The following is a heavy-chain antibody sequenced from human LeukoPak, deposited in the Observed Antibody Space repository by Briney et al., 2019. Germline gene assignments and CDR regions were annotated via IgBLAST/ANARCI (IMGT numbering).Heavy chain of an antibody. Sequence: SETLSLTCTVSGGSISSYYWSWIRQPPGKGLEWIGYIYYSGSTNYNPSLKSRVTISVDTSKNQFSQKLSSVTAADTAVYYCASSSGSYSLGFDYWGQGTLVTVSS. CDR1: GGSISSYY. J-gene: IGHJ4*02. V-gene: IGHV4-59*08. CDR2: IYYSGST. D-gene: IGHD1-26*01. CDR3: ASSSGSYSLGFDY.